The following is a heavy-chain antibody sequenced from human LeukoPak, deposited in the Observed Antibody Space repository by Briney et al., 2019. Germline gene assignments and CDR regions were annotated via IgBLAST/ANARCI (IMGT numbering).Heavy chain of an antibody. CDR2: ITRAGGYT. D-gene: IGHD2-2*01. CDR3: ATSGGFVLPNAITGNWYMDV. CDR1: GWTFSDYS. J-gene: IGHJ6*03. Sequence: GRSLRLSCGASGWTFSDYSMKRVRQAPVKGLTWVAAITRAGGYTYYADSVKGRFTISRDNAQISLFLQMNSLRAEDTAVYFCATSGGFVLPNAITGNWYMDVWGRGTSVTVSS. V-gene: IGHV3-21*01.